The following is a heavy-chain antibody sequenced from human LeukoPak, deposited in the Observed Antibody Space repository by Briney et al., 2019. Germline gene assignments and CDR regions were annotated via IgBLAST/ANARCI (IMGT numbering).Heavy chain of an antibody. V-gene: IGHV3-21*01. CDR3: ARVGGICTNGVCPYYMDV. CDR2: ISISSSYI. D-gene: IGHD2-8*01. J-gene: IGHJ6*03. Sequence: GGSLRLSCAASGFTFSSYSMNWVREAPGNGLEWVSSISISSSYIYYADSLKSRVTISRDNAKTQLYLQMNSLRAEDTAVYYCARVGGICTNGVCPYYMDVWGKGTTVTASS. CDR1: GFTFSSYS.